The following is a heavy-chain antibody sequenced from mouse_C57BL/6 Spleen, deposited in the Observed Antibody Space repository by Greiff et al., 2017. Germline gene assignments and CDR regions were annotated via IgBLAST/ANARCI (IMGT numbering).Heavy chain of an antibody. CDR2: IDPSDSYT. Sequence: VQLQQPGAELVKPGASVKLSCKASGYTFTSYWMQWVKQRPGQGLEWIGEIDPSDSYTNYNQKFKGKATLTVDTSSSTAYMQLSSLTSEDSAVYYCARGVLPRWYFDVWGTGTTVTVSS. V-gene: IGHV1-50*01. J-gene: IGHJ1*03. CDR3: ARGVLPRWYFDV. D-gene: IGHD2-12*01. CDR1: GYTFTSYW.